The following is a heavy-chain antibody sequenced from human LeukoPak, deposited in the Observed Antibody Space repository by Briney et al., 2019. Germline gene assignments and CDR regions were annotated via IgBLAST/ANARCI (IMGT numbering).Heavy chain of an antibody. D-gene: IGHD2-21*02. Sequence: GGSLRLSCAASGFTVSSNYMSWVRQAPGKGLEWVSVIYSGGSTYYADSVKGRFTISRDNSKNTLYLQMNRLRAEDTAVYYCARDLGGGDTDYWGQGTLVTVSS. CDR1: GFTVSSNY. V-gene: IGHV3-53*01. CDR2: IYSGGST. J-gene: IGHJ4*02. CDR3: ARDLGGGDTDY.